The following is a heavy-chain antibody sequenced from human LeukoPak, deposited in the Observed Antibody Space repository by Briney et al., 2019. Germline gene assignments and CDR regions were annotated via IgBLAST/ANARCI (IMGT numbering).Heavy chain of an antibody. V-gene: IGHV4-59*01. D-gene: IGHD1-26*01. CDR3: AREPQSVGTFDI. CDR2: MYYSGST. CDR1: GGSISSYY. Sequence: SETLSLTCTVSGGSISSYYWSWIRQPPGKGLEWIGYMYYSGSTNYNPSLKSRVTISVDTSKNQSSLKLNSVTAADTAVYYCAREPQSVGTFDIWGQGTMVAVSS. J-gene: IGHJ3*02.